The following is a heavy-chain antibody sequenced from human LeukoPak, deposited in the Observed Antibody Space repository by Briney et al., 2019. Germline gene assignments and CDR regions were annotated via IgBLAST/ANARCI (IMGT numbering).Heavy chain of an antibody. CDR1: GFTFTGYY. J-gene: IGHJ6*03. Sequence: ASVKVSCKASGFTFTGYYMHWVRQAPGQGLEWMGGIIPIFGTANYAQKFQGRVTITADKSTSTAYMELSSLRSEDTAVYYCARFARPLGGRPLYYYYMDVWGKGTTVTVSS. CDR2: IIPIFGTA. V-gene: IGHV1-69*06. D-gene: IGHD1-26*01. CDR3: ARFARPLGGRPLYYYYMDV.